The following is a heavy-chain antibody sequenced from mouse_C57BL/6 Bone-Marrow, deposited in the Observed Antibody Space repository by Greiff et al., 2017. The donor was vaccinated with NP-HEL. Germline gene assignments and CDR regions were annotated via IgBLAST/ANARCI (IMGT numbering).Heavy chain of an antibody. D-gene: IGHD1-1*01. Sequence: EVQLQQSGPELVKPGASVKIPCKASGYTFTDYNMDWVKQSHGKSLEWIGDINPNNGGTIYNQKFKGKATLTVDKSSSTAYMELRSLTSEDTAVYYCARFAFYYYGSTHWYFDVWGTGTTVTVSS. J-gene: IGHJ1*03. V-gene: IGHV1-18*01. CDR1: GYTFTDYN. CDR2: INPNNGGT. CDR3: ARFAFYYYGSTHWYFDV.